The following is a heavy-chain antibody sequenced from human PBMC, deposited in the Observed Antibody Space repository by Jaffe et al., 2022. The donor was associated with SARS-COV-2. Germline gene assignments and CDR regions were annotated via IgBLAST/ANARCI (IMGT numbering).Heavy chain of an antibody. D-gene: IGHD3-3*01. CDR3: AKDGTIFGVVPYYYYGMDV. Sequence: EVQLLESGGGLVQPGGSLRLSCAASGFTFSSYAMSWVRQAPGKGLEWVSAISGSGGSTYYADSVKGRFTISRDNSKNTLYLQMNSLRAEDTAVYYCAKDGTIFGVVPYYYYGMDVWGQGTTVTVSS. CDR1: GFTFSSYA. CDR2: ISGSGGST. J-gene: IGHJ6*02. V-gene: IGHV3-23*01.